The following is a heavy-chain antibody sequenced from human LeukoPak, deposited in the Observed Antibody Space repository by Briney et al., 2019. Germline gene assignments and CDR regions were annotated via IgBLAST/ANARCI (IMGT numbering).Heavy chain of an antibody. J-gene: IGHJ4*02. CDR2: IYNSGST. V-gene: IGHV4-31*03. CDR1: GGSISSGGYY. CDR3: ARYFGEYSAYFDY. D-gene: IGHD4-17*01. Sequence: PSQTLSLTCSVSGGSISSGGYYWSWIRQHLGKGLEWIGDIYNSGSTNYNPSLESRVLISADTPKNQFSLKLSSLTAADTAVYYCARYFGEYSAYFDYWGQGTLVTVSS.